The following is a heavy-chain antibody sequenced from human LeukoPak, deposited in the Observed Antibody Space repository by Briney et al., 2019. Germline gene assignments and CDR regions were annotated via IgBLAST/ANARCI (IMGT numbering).Heavy chain of an antibody. CDR3: ARDRNFPAYYFDY. J-gene: IGHJ4*02. CDR1: GFTFSSYW. V-gene: IGHV3-74*01. Sequence: GGSLRLSCAVSGFTFSSYWMHWVRQAPGKGLVWVSRIDRDGSRINYADSVKGRFTISRDNGKNTLFLQMNSLRAEDAAVYYCARDRNFPAYYFDYWGQGALVTVSS. CDR2: IDRDGSRI. D-gene: IGHD1-14*01.